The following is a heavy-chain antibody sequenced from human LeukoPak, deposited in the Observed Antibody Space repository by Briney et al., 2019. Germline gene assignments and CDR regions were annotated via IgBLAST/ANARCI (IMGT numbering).Heavy chain of an antibody. CDR3: ARENGGRLFNA. V-gene: IGHV3-7*03. Sequence: PGGSLRLSCAASGFTFSSSWMTWVRQAPGKGLEWVANIKQDGSEKYYVDSVKGRLTISRDNAKNSLYLQMNSLRAEDTAVYYCARENGGRLFNAWGQGTLVTVSS. CDR1: GFTFSSSW. CDR2: IKQDGSEK. D-gene: IGHD1-1*01. J-gene: IGHJ5*02.